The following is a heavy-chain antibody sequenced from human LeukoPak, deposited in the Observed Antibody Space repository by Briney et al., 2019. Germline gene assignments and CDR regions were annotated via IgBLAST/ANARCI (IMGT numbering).Heavy chain of an antibody. V-gene: IGHV4-34*01. CDR2: IYHSGST. D-gene: IGHD1-26*01. Sequence: SETLSLTCAVYGGSFSGYYWSWSRQPPGKGLEWIGEIYHSGSTNYNPSLKSRVTISVDKSKNQFSLKLSSVTAADTAVYYCAREGGSYSFFDYWGQGTLVTVSS. J-gene: IGHJ4*02. CDR3: AREGGSYSFFDY. CDR1: GGSFSGYY.